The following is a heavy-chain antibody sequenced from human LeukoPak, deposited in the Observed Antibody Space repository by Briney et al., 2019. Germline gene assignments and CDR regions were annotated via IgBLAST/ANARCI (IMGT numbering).Heavy chain of an antibody. V-gene: IGHV3-7*01. CDR3: ARDPGWSSFDI. CDR1: GLSFTSYW. CDR2: INQDAGTT. D-gene: IGHD2-15*01. Sequence: PGGSLRLSCVASGLSFTSYWMSWVRQAPGKGLEFVANINQDAGTTNYVDSVKGRFTISRDNAENSLYLQMSSLRAEDTALYYCARDPGWSSFDIWGQGIMVTVSS. J-gene: IGHJ3*02.